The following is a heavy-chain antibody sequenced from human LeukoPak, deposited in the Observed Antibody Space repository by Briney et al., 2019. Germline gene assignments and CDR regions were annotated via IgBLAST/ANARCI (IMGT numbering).Heavy chain of an antibody. CDR2: INPNSGGT. CDR3: AGGLIAAVATIDY. Sequence: ASVKVSCKASGYTFIAYYMHWVRQAPGQGLEWMGWINPNSGGTNYAQKFQGRVTMTRDTSISTAYMELSRLRSDDTAVYYCAGGLIAAVATIDYWGQGTLVTVSS. V-gene: IGHV1-2*02. CDR1: GYTFIAYY. J-gene: IGHJ4*02. D-gene: IGHD6-13*01.